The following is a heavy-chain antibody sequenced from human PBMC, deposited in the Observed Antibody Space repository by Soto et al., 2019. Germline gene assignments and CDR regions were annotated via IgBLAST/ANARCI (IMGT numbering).Heavy chain of an antibody. CDR3: ASEKMAVAASFDP. Sequence: PSETLSLTCTVSGGSISSGDYYWSWIRQPPGKGLEWIGYIYYSGSTYYNPSLKSRVTISVDTSKNQFSLKLSSVTAADTAVYCGASEKMAVAASFDPRGQGTLVTVSS. J-gene: IGHJ5*02. V-gene: IGHV4-30-4*01. CDR1: GGSISSGDYY. D-gene: IGHD2-15*01. CDR2: IYYSGST.